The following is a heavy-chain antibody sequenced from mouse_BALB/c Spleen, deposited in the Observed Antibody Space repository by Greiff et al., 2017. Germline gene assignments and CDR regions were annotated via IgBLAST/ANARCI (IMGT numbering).Heavy chain of an antibody. CDR2: IYPGNSDT. J-gene: IGHJ3*01. V-gene: IGHV1-5*01. CDR1: GYTFTSYW. D-gene: IGHD2-4*01. CDR3: TPLYDYSFAY. Sequence: EVQLQQSGTVLARPGASVKMSCKASGYTFTSYWMHWVKQRPGQGLEWIGAIYPGNSDTSYNQKFKGKAKLTAVTSTSTAYMELSSLTNEDSAVYYCTPLYDYSFAYWGQGTLVTVSA.